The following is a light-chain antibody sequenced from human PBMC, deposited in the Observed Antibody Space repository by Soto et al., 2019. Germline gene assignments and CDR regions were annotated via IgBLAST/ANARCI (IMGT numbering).Light chain of an antibody. CDR3: QQSNRTPYT. Sequence: DIQMTQSPSSLSASVGDRVTITCRASQSISTYLNWYQQKPGRAPKFLISAASSLQSGVPSRFSGSGSGIDFTLTSSGLQPEDFATYYCQQSNRTPYTFGQGTKLEIK. CDR1: QSISTY. V-gene: IGKV1-39*01. J-gene: IGKJ2*01. CDR2: AAS.